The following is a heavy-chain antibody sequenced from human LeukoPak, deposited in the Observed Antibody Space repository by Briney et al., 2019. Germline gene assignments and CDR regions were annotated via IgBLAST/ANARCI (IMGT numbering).Heavy chain of an antibody. D-gene: IGHD3-3*01. CDR2: ISRSGSTI. CDR3: ARVPLLYDFWSGYYYYYYYYMDV. Sequence: GGSLRLSCAASGFTFSSYEMHWVRQAPGKGLEWVSYISRSGSTIYYADSVKGRFTISRDNAKHSLYLQMNSLRAEDTAVYYCARVPLLYDFWSGYYYYYYYYMDVWGKGTTVTVSS. J-gene: IGHJ6*03. CDR1: GFTFSSYE. V-gene: IGHV3-48*03.